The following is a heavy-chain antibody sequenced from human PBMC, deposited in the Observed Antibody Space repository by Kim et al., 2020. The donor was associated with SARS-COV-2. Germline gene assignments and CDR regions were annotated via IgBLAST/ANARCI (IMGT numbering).Heavy chain of an antibody. CDR1: GFTFSSYG. Sequence: GGSLRLSCAASGFTFSSYGMHWVRQAPGKGLEWVAVISYDGSNKYYADSVKGRFTISRDNSKNTLYLQMNSLRAEDTAVYYCAKGGWVGQQPSNWGQGTLVTVSS. CDR2: ISYDGSNK. D-gene: IGHD6-13*01. CDR3: AKGGWVGQQPSN. V-gene: IGHV3-30*18. J-gene: IGHJ4*02.